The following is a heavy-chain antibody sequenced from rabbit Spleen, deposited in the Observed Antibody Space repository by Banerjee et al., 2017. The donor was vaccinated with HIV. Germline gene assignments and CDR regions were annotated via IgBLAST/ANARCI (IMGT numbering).Heavy chain of an antibody. Sequence: QEQLEESGGDLVKPGASLTLTCTASGFSFSSGYDMCWVRQAPGKGLEWIACIDDGGGSTYYASWAKGRFTISKTSSTTVTLQMTSLTAADTATYFCARDAGGVPDFNLWGPGTLVTVS. CDR1: GFSFSSGYD. D-gene: IGHD4-2*01. V-gene: IGHV1S45*01. J-gene: IGHJ4*01. CDR3: ARDAGGVPDFNL. CDR2: IDDGGGST.